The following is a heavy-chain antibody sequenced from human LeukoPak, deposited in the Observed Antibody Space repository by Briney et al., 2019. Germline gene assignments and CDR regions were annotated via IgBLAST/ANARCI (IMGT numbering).Heavy chain of an antibody. CDR2: IHYTGST. D-gene: IGHD2-8*01. J-gene: IGHJ4*02. CDR3: ARHANGGTFPPDY. V-gene: IGHV4-59*08. CDR1: GASITNYY. Sequence: SETLSLTCTVSGASITNYYWGWIRQPPGKGLEFIGHIHYTGSTNYNPPLKSRVIMSVDTSKNQFSLRLTSVTAADTAVYYCARHANGGTFPPDYWGRGTLVTVSS.